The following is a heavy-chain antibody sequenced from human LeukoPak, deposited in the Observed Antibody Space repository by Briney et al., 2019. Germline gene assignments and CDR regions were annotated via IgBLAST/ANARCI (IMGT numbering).Heavy chain of an antibody. Sequence: SETLSLTCTVSGSSISSSSYYWGWIRQPPGKGLEWIGSIYYSGSTYYNPSLKSRVTISVDTSKNQFSLKLSSVTAADTAVYYCARSYYDILTGYYFDGYFDYWGQGTLVTVSS. CDR3: ARSYYDILTGYYFDGYFDY. J-gene: IGHJ4*02. CDR1: GSSISSSSYY. V-gene: IGHV4-39*07. D-gene: IGHD3-9*01. CDR2: IYYSGST.